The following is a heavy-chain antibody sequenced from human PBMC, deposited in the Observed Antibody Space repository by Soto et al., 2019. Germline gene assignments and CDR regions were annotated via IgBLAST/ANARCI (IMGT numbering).Heavy chain of an antibody. CDR3: ARGSFGKGVTNDY. Sequence: QVQLVESGGGVVQPGTSLRLSCTGSGYIFGGYAMYWVRQRPGKGLEWVAVIYYDGSNKYYTDSVKGRFTISRDNSKNTLYLQMYSLRPEDKAVFYCARGSFGKGVTNDYWGQGTLVTVSS. CDR1: GYIFGGYA. J-gene: IGHJ4*02. V-gene: IGHV3-30-3*01. D-gene: IGHD2-15*01. CDR2: IYYDGSNK.